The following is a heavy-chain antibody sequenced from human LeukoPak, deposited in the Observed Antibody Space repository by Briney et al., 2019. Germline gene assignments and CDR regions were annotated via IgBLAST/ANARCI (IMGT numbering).Heavy chain of an antibody. J-gene: IGHJ4*02. Sequence: SETLSLTCAVYGGSFSGYYWSWIRQPPGEGLEWIGEINHSGSTNYNPSLKSRVTISVDTSKNQFSLHLNSVTPEDTAVYYCARESGSYSSSYRFDSWGQGTLVTVSS. CDR3: ARESGSYSSSYRFDS. CDR1: GGSFSGYY. V-gene: IGHV4-34*01. D-gene: IGHD6-6*01. CDR2: INHSGST.